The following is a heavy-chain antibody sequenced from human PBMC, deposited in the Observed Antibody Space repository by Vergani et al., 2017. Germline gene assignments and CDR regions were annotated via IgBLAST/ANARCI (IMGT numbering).Heavy chain of an antibody. CDR3: AKDRETTLSTHLDYYYYYMDV. V-gene: IGHV3-23*01. CDR2: ISGSGGST. J-gene: IGHJ6*03. Sequence: EVQLLESGGGLVQPGGSLRLSCAASGFTFSSYAMSWVRQAPGKGLEWVSAISGSGGSTYYADSVKGRFTISRDNSKNTLYLQMNSLRAEDTAVYYCAKDRETTLSTHLDYYYYYMDVWGKGTTVTVSS. D-gene: IGHD4-11*01. CDR1: GFTFSSYA.